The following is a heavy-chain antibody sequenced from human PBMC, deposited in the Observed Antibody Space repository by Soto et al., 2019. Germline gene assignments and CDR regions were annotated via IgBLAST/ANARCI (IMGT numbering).Heavy chain of an antibody. Sequence: SETLSLTCAVYGGSFSGYYWSWIRQPPGKGLEWIGEINHSGSTNYNPSLKSRVTISVDTSKNQFSLKLSSVTAADTAVYYCAIRDYGDYVFDYWGQGTLVTVSS. CDR2: INHSGST. V-gene: IGHV4-34*01. J-gene: IGHJ4*02. CDR1: GGSFSGYY. D-gene: IGHD4-17*01. CDR3: AIRDYGDYVFDY.